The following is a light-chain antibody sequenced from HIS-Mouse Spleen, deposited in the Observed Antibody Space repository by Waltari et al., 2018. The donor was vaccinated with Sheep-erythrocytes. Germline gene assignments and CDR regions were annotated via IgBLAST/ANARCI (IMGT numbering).Light chain of an antibody. Sequence: QSALTQPPSASGSPGQSVTFPCTGTSSDVGGYNYTPWYQQHPGKAPKLMIYEVSKRPSGVPDRFSGSQSGNTVSLTISGLQAEDEADYYCCSYAGSYNHVFATGTKVTVL. CDR2: EVS. J-gene: IGLJ1*01. CDR3: CSYAGSYNHV. V-gene: IGLV2-8*01. CDR1: SSDVGGYNY.